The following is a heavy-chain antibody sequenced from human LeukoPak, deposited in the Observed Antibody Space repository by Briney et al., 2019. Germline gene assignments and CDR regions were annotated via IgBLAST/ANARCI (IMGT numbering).Heavy chain of an antibody. Sequence: GGSLRLSCAASGFTFDDYAMHWVRQAPGKGLEWVSGISWNSGSIGYADSAKGRFTISRDNAKNSLYLQMNSLRAEDTALYYCAKDSRGWYDRPTEGFDYWGQGTLVTVSS. CDR3: AKDSRGWYDRPTEGFDY. D-gene: IGHD6-19*01. J-gene: IGHJ4*02. CDR2: ISWNSGSI. V-gene: IGHV3-9*01. CDR1: GFTFDDYA.